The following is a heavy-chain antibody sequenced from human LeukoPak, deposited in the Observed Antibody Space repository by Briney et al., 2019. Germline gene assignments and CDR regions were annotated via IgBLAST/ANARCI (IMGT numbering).Heavy chain of an antibody. CDR2: ISAYNGNT. CDR3: ARGFGELLAKPLMDV. V-gene: IGHV1-18*01. CDR1: GDTFTSYG. D-gene: IGHD3-10*01. Sequence: GASVKVSCKASGDTFTSYGISWGRQAPGQGLEWMGWISAYNGNTNYAQKLQGSVTMTTDTSTSTAYMELRSLRSDDTAVYYCARGFGELLAKPLMDVWGKGTTVTISS. J-gene: IGHJ6*03.